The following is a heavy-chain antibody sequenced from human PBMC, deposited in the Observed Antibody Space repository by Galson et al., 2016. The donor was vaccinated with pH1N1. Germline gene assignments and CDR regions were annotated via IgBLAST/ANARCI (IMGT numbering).Heavy chain of an antibody. CDR2: ILYDGTNE. D-gene: IGHD5-12*01. V-gene: IGHV3-30*04. J-gene: IGHJ4*02. Sequence: SLRLSCAASGFTFTSYAMHWVRQAPGKGLEWVAVILYDGTNEYYTDSVKCRFTIYRDKTQSTVYLQMNSLRTEDTAVYYCARDSEDSGHEGFHWSQGTLVIVSS. CDR3: ARDSEDSGHEGFH. CDR1: GFTFTSYA.